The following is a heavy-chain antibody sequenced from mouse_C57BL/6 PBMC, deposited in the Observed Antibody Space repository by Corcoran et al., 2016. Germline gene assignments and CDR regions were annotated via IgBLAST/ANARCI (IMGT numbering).Heavy chain of an antibody. D-gene: IGHD2-5*01. J-gene: IGHJ2*01. CDR2: IGPGSGST. CDR1: GYTFTDYY. CDR3: ARLAYYSNYKYVYY. V-gene: IGHV1-77*01. Sequence: QVQLKQSGTELVKPGASVTISCKASGYTFTDYYINWVKQRPGQGLEWIGKIGPGSGSTYYNEKFKGKATVTVDKSTSTAYMQLSSLTSEDSAVYFCARLAYYSNYKYVYYWGQGTTLTVSS.